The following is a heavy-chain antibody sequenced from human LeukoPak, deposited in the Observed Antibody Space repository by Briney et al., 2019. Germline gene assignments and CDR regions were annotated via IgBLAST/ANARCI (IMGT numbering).Heavy chain of an antibody. V-gene: IGHV1-69*05. CDR1: GGTFSSYA. Sequence: SVKVSCKASGGTFSSYAISWVRQAPGQGLEWMGRIIPIFGTANYAQKFQGRVTITTDESTSTAYMELSSLRSEDTAVYYCARGGYYYDSSGYSRNNEYFQHWRQGTLVTVSS. D-gene: IGHD3-22*01. J-gene: IGHJ1*01. CDR2: IIPIFGTA. CDR3: ARGGYYYDSSGYSRNNEYFQH.